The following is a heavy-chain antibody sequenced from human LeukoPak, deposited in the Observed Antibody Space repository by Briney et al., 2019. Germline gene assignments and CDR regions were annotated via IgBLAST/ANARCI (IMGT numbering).Heavy chain of an antibody. Sequence: PGGSLRLSCAASGLTFSSYAMSWVRQAPGKGLEWVSAISGSGYSTEYAGSVKGRFTISRDGSKNTLYLQMNSLIGEDTAVYYCAKSPRGTFLHYAMDVWGQGTTVTVSS. CDR2: ISGSGYST. J-gene: IGHJ6*02. D-gene: IGHD3-16*01. V-gene: IGHV3-23*01. CDR3: AKSPRGTFLHYAMDV. CDR1: GLTFSSYA.